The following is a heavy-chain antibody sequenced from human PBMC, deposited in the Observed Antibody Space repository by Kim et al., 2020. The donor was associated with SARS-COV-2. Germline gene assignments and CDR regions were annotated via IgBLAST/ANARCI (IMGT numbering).Heavy chain of an antibody. D-gene: IGHD3-16*02. CDR1: GGTFSSYA. CDR3: ARFSYSDYVWGSYRLDIDY. V-gene: IGHV1-69*13. CDR2: IIPIFGTA. Sequence: SVKVSCKASGGTFSSYAISWVRQAPGQGLEWMGGIIPIFGTANYAQKFQGRVTITADESTSTAYMELSSLRSEDTAVYYCARFSYSDYVWGSYRLDIDYWGQGTLVTVSS. J-gene: IGHJ4*02.